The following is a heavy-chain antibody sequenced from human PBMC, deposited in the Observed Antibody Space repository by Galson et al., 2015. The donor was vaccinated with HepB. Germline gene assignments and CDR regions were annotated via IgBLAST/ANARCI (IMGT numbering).Heavy chain of an antibody. Sequence: SLRLSCAASGFTFSSYKMHWVRQAPGKGLEWVADISYDGNNKYYADSVKGRFTISRDNSKDTLYLQMNSLRAEDTAVYYCARALAGAIYRSGWYDAFDIWGQGTMVTVSS. CDR2: ISYDGNNK. V-gene: IGHV3-30*04. J-gene: IGHJ3*02. CDR1: GFTFSSYK. CDR3: ARALAGAIYRSGWYDAFDI. D-gene: IGHD6-19*01.